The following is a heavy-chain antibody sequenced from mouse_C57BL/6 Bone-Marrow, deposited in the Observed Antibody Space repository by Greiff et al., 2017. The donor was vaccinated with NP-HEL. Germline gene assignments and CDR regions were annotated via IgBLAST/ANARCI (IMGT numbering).Heavy chain of an antibody. Sequence: DVMLVESGGGLVKPGGSLKLSCAASGFTFSSYAMSWVRQTPEKRLAWVATISDGGSYTYYPDNVKGRFTISRDNAKNNLYLQMSHLKSEDTAMYYCARGDYDGFAYWGQGTLVTVSA. CDR2: ISDGGSYT. V-gene: IGHV5-4*03. CDR3: ARGDYDGFAY. CDR1: GFTFSSYA. J-gene: IGHJ3*01. D-gene: IGHD2-4*01.